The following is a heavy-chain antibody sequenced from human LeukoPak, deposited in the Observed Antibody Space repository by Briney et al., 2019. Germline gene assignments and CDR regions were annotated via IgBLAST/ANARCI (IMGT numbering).Heavy chain of an antibody. CDR2: IYYSGST. CDR1: GGSISSGGYY. J-gene: IGHJ4*02. V-gene: IGHV4-31*01. CDR3: ARDGYYYDSSGYYYFDY. Sequence: SETLSLTCTVSGGSISSGGYYWSWIRQHPGKGLEWIGYIYYSGSTYYNPSLKSQVTISVDTSKNQFSLKLSSVTAADTAVYYCARDGYYYDSSGYYYFDYWGQGTLVTVSS. D-gene: IGHD3-22*01.